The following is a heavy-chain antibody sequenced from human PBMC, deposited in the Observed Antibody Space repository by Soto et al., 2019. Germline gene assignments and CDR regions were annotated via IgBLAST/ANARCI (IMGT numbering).Heavy chain of an antibody. Sequence: KPLETLSLTCTVSGGSISSSSYYWGWIRQPPGKGLEWIGSIYYSGSTYYNPSLKSRVTISVDTSKNQFSLKLSSVTAADTAVYYCARHEFRIQLWLQPAYYFDYWGQGTLVTVSS. CDR3: ARHEFRIQLWLQPAYYFDY. CDR2: IYYSGST. V-gene: IGHV4-39*01. CDR1: GGSISSSSYY. J-gene: IGHJ4*02. D-gene: IGHD5-18*01.